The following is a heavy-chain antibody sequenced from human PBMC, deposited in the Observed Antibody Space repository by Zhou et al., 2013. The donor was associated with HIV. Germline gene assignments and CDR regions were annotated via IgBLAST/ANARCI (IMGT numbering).Heavy chain of an antibody. J-gene: IGHJ3*02. CDR2: IIPILGIA. CDR3: ARDRGYCSGGSCYSDDAFDI. V-gene: IGHV1-69*04. Sequence: QVQLVQSGAEVKKPGSSVKVSCKASGGTFSSYAISWVRQAPGQGLEWMGRIIPILGIANYAQKFQGRVTITADKSTSTAYMELSSLRSEDTAVYYCARDRGYCSGGSCYSDDAFDIWGQGTMVTVSS. CDR1: GGTFSSYA. D-gene: IGHD2-15*01.